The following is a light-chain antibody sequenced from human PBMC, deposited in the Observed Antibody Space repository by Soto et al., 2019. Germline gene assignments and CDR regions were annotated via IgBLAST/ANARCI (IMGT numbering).Light chain of an antibody. Sequence: QLVLTQSPSASASLGASVKLTCTLSSGHSTYAIAWLQQQPEKGPRYLMKLNSDGSHMKGDGIPDRFSGSSSGAERYLSISSLQSEDEADYYCQTWGTGIQVFGGGTKVTVL. CDR3: QTWGTGIQV. J-gene: IGLJ3*02. CDR2: LNSDGSH. V-gene: IGLV4-69*01. CDR1: SGHSTYA.